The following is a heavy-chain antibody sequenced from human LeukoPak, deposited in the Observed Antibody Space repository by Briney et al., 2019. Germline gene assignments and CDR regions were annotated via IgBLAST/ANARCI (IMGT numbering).Heavy chain of an antibody. CDR2: IYSGGIT. CDR3: GRRHSSGSN. V-gene: IGHV3-66*02. CDR1: GFTVNTNY. Sequence: GGSLRLSCAASGFTVNTNYMTWVRQAPGKGLEWVAVIYSGGITYYADSVKGRFTISRDNSKNTLYLQMNSLRPEDTAIYFCGRRHSSGSNWGQGTLVSVSS. D-gene: IGHD6-19*01. J-gene: IGHJ4*02.